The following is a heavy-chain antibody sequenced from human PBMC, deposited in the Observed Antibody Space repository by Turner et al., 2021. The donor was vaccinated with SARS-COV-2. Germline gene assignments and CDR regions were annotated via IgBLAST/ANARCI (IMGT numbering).Heavy chain of an antibody. Sequence: QLQLPASGPGLVKPSETLSLTCTVSGGSISSSIYYWGWIRQPPGQGLEWIGSICYSGSTYYNPSLKSRVTISVDTSKNQFSLKLSSVTAADTAVYYCARQRLVVVPAAIINGMDVWGQGTTVTVSS. CDR1: GGSISSSIYY. CDR3: ARQRLVVVPAAIINGMDV. D-gene: IGHD2-2*01. CDR2: ICYSGST. J-gene: IGHJ6*02. V-gene: IGHV4-39*01.